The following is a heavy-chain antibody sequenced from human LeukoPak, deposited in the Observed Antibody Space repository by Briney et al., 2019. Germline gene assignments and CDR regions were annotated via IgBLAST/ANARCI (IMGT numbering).Heavy chain of an antibody. CDR3: ARDGLLWFGELFTVELFDY. CDR1: GYTFTGYY. Sequence: ASVKVSCTASGYTFTGYYMHWVRQAPGQGLEWMGWINPNSGGTNYAQKLQGRVTMTTDTSTSTAYMELRSLRSDDTAVYYCARDGLLWFGELFTVELFDYWGQGTLVTVSS. J-gene: IGHJ4*02. V-gene: IGHV1-2*02. CDR2: INPNSGGT. D-gene: IGHD3-10*01.